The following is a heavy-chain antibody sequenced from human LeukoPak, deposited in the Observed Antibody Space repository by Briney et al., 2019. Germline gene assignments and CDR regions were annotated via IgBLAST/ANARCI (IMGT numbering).Heavy chain of an antibody. CDR2: IYHSGST. Sequence: SETLSLTCAVYGGSFRGFYWSWMRHPPGKGVVCIGEIYHSGSTNYNPSLKSRVTISVDTSKNQFSLKLSSVTAADTAVDYCARGRLPRIHTGWFEPWGEGTLVTVPS. CDR1: GGSFRGFY. V-gene: IGHV4-34*01. J-gene: IGHJ5*02. CDR3: ARGRLPRIHTGWFEP. D-gene: IGHD5-18*01.